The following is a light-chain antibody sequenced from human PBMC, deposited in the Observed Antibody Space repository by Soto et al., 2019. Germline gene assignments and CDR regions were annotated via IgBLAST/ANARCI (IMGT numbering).Light chain of an antibody. J-gene: IGKJ1*01. Sequence: IVLTQSPATLSLSPGERATLSCRARQTVSTYLSWYQHKPGQAPRLLIYGASTRATDIPARFSGSGSGTEFTLTISSLQSEDFAEYHCQQYNNWPQTFGQGTKVDIK. CDR1: QTVSTY. CDR3: QQYNNWPQT. V-gene: IGKV3-15*01. CDR2: GAS.